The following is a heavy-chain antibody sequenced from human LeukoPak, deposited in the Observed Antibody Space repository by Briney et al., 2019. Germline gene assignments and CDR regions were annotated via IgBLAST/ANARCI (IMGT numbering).Heavy chain of an antibody. J-gene: IGHJ5*02. D-gene: IGHD3-10*01. CDR3: ARRTGYGSGQGIDP. V-gene: IGHV3-30*03. CDR1: GFTLSSFA. Sequence: PGGSLRLSCAASGFTLSSFAMHWVRQAPGKGLEWVAFISYDGSNKYYPDSVKGRFTISRDTSKNTLFLQLNSLRDEDTAVYYCARRTGYGSGQGIDPWGQGTLVTVSS. CDR2: ISYDGSNK.